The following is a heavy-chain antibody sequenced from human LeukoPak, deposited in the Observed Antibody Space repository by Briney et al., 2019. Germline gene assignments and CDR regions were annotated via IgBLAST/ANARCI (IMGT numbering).Heavy chain of an antibody. CDR3: ARESGGNMDAFDI. CDR1: GGSITSSSYY. V-gene: IGHV4-39*07. J-gene: IGHJ3*02. CDR2: IFYSGGT. Sequence: SETLSLTCSVSGGSITSSSYYWGWIRQPPEKGLEWIGSIFYSGGTNYSPSLKSRVTISVDMSKNQFSLKLSSVTAADTAVYYCARESGGNMDAFDIWGQGTMVTVSS. D-gene: IGHD2/OR15-2a*01.